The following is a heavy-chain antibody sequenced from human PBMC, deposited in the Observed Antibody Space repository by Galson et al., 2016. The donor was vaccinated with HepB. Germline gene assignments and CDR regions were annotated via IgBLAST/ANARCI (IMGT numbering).Heavy chain of an antibody. Sequence: CAISGDSVSSNSAPWNWIRQSQSRGLEWLGRTYYRSKWYNEYAVSVKRRININPDTSKNQFSLQLNSVLPEDTAMYYCASGTWESGLKWWGQGTPVTVSS. D-gene: IGHD1-26*01. CDR3: ASGTWESGLKW. CDR1: GDSVSSNSAP. J-gene: IGHJ4*02. V-gene: IGHV6-1*01. CDR2: TYYRSKWYN.